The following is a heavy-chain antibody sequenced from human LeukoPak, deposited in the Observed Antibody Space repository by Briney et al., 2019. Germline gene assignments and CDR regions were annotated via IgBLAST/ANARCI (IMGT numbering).Heavy chain of an antibody. V-gene: IGHV3-7*01. CDR1: GFSFSSAW. CDR3: AKASGYCSSTSCYLFDY. Sequence: GGSLRLSCRASGFSFSSAWMSWVRQAPGKGLEWVANIKKDESEKFYVDSVKGRFTVSRDNAKNTLYLQMNSLRAEDTAVYYCAKASGYCSSTSCYLFDYWGQGTLVTVSS. D-gene: IGHD2-2*01. J-gene: IGHJ4*02. CDR2: IKKDESEK.